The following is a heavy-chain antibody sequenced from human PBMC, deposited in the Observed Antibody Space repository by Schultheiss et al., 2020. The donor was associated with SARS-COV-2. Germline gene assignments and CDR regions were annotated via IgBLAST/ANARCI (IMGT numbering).Heavy chain of an antibody. CDR3: ARVHLNYWYFDL. CDR1: GYTFTSYT. CDR2: IIPILGIA. J-gene: IGHJ2*01. V-gene: IGHV1-18*01. Sequence: ASVKVSCKASGYTFTSYTIRWVRQAPGQGLEWMGRIIPILGIANYAQKFQGRVTMTTDTSTSTAYMELRSLRSDDTAVYYCARVHLNYWYFDLWGRGTLVTVSS.